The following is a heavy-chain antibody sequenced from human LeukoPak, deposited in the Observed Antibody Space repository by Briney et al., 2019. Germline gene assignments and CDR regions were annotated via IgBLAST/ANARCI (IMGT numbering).Heavy chain of an antibody. CDR2: IYYSGST. CDR1: GGSISSYY. V-gene: IGHV4-59*01. J-gene: IGHJ4*02. CDR3: ARGDYYDSSGYYY. D-gene: IGHD3-22*01. Sequence: SETLSLTCTVSGGSISSYYWSWIRQPPGKGLEWIGYIYYSGSTNYNPSLKSRVTISVDTSKNQFSLKLSSVTAADTAVYYCARGDYYDSSGYYYWGQGTLVTVSS.